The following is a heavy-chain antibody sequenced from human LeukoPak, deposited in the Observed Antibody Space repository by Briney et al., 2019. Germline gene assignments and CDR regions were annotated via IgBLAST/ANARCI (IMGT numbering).Heavy chain of an antibody. CDR1: GFSFSSHW. Sequence: GGSLRLSCAASGFSFSSHWMSWVRQAPGKGLEWVANINQNGREIQYVDSGKGRFTISRDNAGNSLYLQMNSLRAEDTAVYYCVRDGVRDGLYFDYWGQGTLVTVSS. J-gene: IGHJ4*02. V-gene: IGHV3-7*01. CDR3: VRDGVRDGLYFDY. CDR2: INQNGREI. D-gene: IGHD5-24*01.